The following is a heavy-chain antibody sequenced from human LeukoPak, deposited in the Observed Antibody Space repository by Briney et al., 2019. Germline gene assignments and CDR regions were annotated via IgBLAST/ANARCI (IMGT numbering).Heavy chain of an antibody. J-gene: IGHJ5*02. D-gene: IGHD3-10*01. CDR1: GFTFSSYA. V-gene: IGHV3-23*01. CDR2: ISGSGGST. CDR3: AKDPQPADYYAPLRRGLDP. Sequence: GGSLRLSCAASGFTFSSYAMSWVRQAPGKGLEWVSAISGSGGSTYYADSVKGRFTISRDNSKNTPYLQMNSLRAEDTAVYYCAKDPQPADYYAPLRRGLDPWGQGTLVTVSS.